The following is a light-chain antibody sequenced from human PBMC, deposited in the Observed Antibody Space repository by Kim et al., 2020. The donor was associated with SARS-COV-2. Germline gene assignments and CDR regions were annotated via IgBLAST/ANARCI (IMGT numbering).Light chain of an antibody. CDR2: DAS. CDR1: QSIRSW. Sequence: DIQMTQSPSTLSASVGDRVTIPCRASQSIRSWLAWYQQKPGKAPKVLIYDASSLESGVPSRFSGSGSGTEFTLTISSLQPDDFATYDCQQYNSHSPSWTFGQGTKVDIK. V-gene: IGKV1-5*01. J-gene: IGKJ1*01. CDR3: QQYNSHSPSWT.